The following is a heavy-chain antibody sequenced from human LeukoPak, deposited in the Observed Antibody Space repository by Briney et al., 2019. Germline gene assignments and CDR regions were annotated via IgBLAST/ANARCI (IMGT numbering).Heavy chain of an antibody. Sequence: ASVKVSCKASGFTFTNSAIQWVRQARGQRLEWVGWIGVGGGNTNYAQRFLDRVTITRDMSTSTAYMELSGLRSEDTAVYYCAAEIYGGNSDCCTFDFWGQGTPVTVSS. CDR1: GFTFTNSA. J-gene: IGHJ3*01. CDR3: AAEIYGGNSDCCTFDF. V-gene: IGHV1-58*02. CDR2: IGVGGGNT. D-gene: IGHD4-23*01.